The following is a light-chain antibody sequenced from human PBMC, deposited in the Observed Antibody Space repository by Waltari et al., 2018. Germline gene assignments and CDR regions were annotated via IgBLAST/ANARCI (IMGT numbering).Light chain of an antibody. CDR1: QSISSY. CDR2: AAS. V-gene: IGKV1-39*01. CDR3: QQSYSQTRT. J-gene: IGKJ1*01. Sequence: SSLSASVGDRVTITCRASQSISSYLSWYQQKPGRAPKLLIYAASSLESGVPSRFSGSGSGRDFTLIISSLQPEDFATYSCQQSYSQTRTFGQGTKVEI.